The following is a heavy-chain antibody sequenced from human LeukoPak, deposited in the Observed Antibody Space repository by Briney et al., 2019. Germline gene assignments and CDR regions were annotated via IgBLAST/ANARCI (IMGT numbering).Heavy chain of an antibody. Sequence: GRSLRLSCAASGFTFSSYGMHWVRQAPGKGLEWVAVISYDGSNTYCADSVKGRFTISRDNSKHMLYLQMNRLRAEDTAVYYCAKPYYYGSRSYMDYWGQGTLVTVSS. V-gene: IGHV3-30*18. D-gene: IGHD3-10*01. CDR1: GFTFSSYG. J-gene: IGHJ4*02. CDR2: ISYDGSNT. CDR3: AKPYYYGSRSYMDY.